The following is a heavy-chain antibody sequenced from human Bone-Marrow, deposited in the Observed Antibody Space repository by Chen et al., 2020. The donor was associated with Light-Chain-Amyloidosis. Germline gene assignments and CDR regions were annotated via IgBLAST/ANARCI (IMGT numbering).Heavy chain of an antibody. V-gene: IGHV1-2*02. D-gene: IGHD5-12*01. J-gene: IGHJ5*02. Sequence: QVQLVQSGAEVKKPGASVKVSCQASGYTFTGYYMHWVRQAPGQWLEWMGWMNPNSGGTNYTQKFQGRVTMTRDTSISTAYMELSRLRSDDTAVYYCARECNGYDSFWFDPWGQGTLVTVSS. CDR1: GYTFTGYY. CDR2: MNPNSGGT. CDR3: ARECNGYDSFWFDP.